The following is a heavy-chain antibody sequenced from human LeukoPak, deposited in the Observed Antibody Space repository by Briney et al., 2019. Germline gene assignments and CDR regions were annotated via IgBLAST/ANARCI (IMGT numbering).Heavy chain of an antibody. J-gene: IGHJ4*02. CDR2: ISYDGSNK. CDR3: AKATGETTVTPGGY. V-gene: IGHV3-30*18. D-gene: IGHD4-17*01. Sequence: GRSLRLSCAASGFTFSSYGMHWVRQAPGKGLEWVAVISYDGSNKYYADSVKGRFTISRDNSMNTLYLQMNSLRAEDTAVYYCAKATGETTVTPGGYWGQGTLVTVSS. CDR1: GFTFSSYG.